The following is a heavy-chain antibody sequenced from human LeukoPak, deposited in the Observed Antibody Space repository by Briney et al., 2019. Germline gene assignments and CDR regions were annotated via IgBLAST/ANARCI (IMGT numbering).Heavy chain of an antibody. CDR2: IRYSGST. D-gene: IGHD3-3*01. J-gene: IGHJ2*01. CDR1: GDSISSGNYY. V-gene: IGHV4-31*03. CDR3: ARAILTPSGFVWHFDL. Sequence: SQTLSLTCTLSGDSISSGNYYWTWIRQHPGKGLEWIGYIRYSGSTYFNPSLKSRVTISIDTSTNQLSLKLTSVTAADTAVYYCARAILTPSGFVWHFDLWGRGTLVTVSS.